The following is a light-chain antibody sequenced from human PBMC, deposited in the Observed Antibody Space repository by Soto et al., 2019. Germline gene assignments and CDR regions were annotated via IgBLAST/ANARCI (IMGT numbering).Light chain of an antibody. CDR1: QSVSSN. CDR3: HQYGTSPPWT. CDR2: GTS. V-gene: IGKV3-15*01. Sequence: EIVMTQSPATLSVSPGERATLSCRASQSVSSNLAWYQQKPGQSPRLLIYGTSTRATGIPARFSGSGSGTEFTLTISRLEAEDFAVYYCHQYGTSPPWTFGQGTKVDI. J-gene: IGKJ1*01.